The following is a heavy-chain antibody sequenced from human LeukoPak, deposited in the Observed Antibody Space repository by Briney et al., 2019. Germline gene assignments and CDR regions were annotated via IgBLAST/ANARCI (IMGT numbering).Heavy chain of an antibody. CDR2: ISWNSDTI. J-gene: IGHJ4*02. CDR3: ARLDYDRSGYYRYYFDY. CDR1: GFTFDDYA. Sequence: PGGSLRLSCAASGFTFDDYAMHWVRQAPGKGLEWGSGISWNSDTIGYADSVKGRFTISRDNAKNSLYLQMNSLRAEDTALYYCARLDYDRSGYYRYYFDYWGQGTLVTVSS. V-gene: IGHV3-9*01. D-gene: IGHD3-22*01.